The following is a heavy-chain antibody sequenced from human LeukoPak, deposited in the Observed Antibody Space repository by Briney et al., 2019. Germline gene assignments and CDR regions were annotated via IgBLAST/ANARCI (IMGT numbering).Heavy chain of an antibody. V-gene: IGHV4-39*07. D-gene: IGHD6-6*01. Sequence: SETLSLTCTVSGDSISSGSYYWSWIRQPPGKGLEWIGEINHSGSTNYNPSLKSRVTISVDTSKNQFSLKLSSVTAADTAVYYCARYKIAAPTFDYWGQGTLVTVSS. CDR1: GDSISSGSYY. CDR3: ARYKIAAPTFDY. J-gene: IGHJ4*02. CDR2: INHSGST.